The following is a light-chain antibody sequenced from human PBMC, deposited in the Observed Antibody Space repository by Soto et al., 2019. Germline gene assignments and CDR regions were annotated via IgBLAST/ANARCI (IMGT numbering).Light chain of an antibody. CDR3: AAWDKSLSGGV. CDR1: SSNIGSDY. Sequence: SVLTQPPSVSAAPGRKVTISCSGSSSNIGSDYVSWYQQLPGTAPKLLIYENNKRPSGIPDRFSGSKSGTSATLGITGLQTGDEADYYCAAWDKSLSGGVFGGGTQLTVL. V-gene: IGLV1-51*02. J-gene: IGLJ2*01. CDR2: ENN.